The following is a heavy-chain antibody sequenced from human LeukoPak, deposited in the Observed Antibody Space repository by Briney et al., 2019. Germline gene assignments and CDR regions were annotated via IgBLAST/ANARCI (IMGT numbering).Heavy chain of an antibody. CDR1: GFTFSSYE. CDR2: IRSTGSII. J-gene: IGHJ3*02. CDR3: ARVNDYGGNDDAFDI. D-gene: IGHD4-23*01. Sequence: GGSLRLSCVASGFTFSSYEMNWVRQAPGKGLEWVSYIRSTGSIIFYADSVKGRFTVSRDNAKNSLYLQMNSLRAEDTALYYCARVNDYGGNDDAFDIWGQGTMVTVSS. V-gene: IGHV3-48*03.